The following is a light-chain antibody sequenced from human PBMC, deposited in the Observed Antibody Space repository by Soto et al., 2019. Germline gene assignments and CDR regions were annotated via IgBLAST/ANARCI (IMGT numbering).Light chain of an antibody. Sequence: QSVLTQPPSMSGAPGQRVTISCTGSSSNIGAGYDVHWYQHLPGTAPKLLIFGNSDRPSGVPDRFSGSKSGTSASLAISGLQAEDEADYYCQSYDSSLIGWVFGTGTKVT. CDR2: GNS. CDR1: SSNIGAGYD. V-gene: IGLV1-40*01. J-gene: IGLJ1*01. CDR3: QSYDSSLIGWV.